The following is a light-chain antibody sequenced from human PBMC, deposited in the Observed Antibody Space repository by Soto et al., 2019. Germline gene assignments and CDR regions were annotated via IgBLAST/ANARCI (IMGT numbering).Light chain of an antibody. CDR2: GAS. V-gene: IGKV3-15*01. Sequence: EILMTQSPATLSVSPGERVTLSCRASQSIGSKLAWYQQRPGQAPRLLIYGASTRATGIPSRFSGSGSGTEFTLTITSLQSEDNALYYCQQYYNWQPRFGQGTKGDIK. CDR3: QQYYNWQPR. CDR1: QSIGSK. J-gene: IGKJ1*01.